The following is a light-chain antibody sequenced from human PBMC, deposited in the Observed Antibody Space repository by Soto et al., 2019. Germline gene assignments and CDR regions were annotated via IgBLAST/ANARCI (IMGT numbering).Light chain of an antibody. CDR2: GAS. V-gene: IGKV3D-20*02. J-gene: IGKJ5*01. CDR1: QSISSTQ. CDR3: QQRRSWPPTIT. Sequence: EIVLTQSPDTLSLSPGERATLSCRASQSISSTQLVWYQQRPGQAPSLLIFGASSRATDIPPRFSGSGSGTDFTLTISSLEPEDFAVYYCQQRRSWPPTITFGQGTRLEIK.